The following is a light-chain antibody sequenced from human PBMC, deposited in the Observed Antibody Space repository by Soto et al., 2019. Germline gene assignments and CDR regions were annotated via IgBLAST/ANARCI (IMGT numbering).Light chain of an antibody. J-gene: IGKJ4*01. Sequence: DIQMTQSPSTLSASVGDRVTITCRASQSISSWLAWYQQKPGKAPKLLIYDASSLESGVPSRFSGSGSGTEFTLTISSLQAEDFATYFCQESYISPAVSFGGGTKVDIK. CDR1: QSISSW. CDR2: DAS. CDR3: QESYISPAVS. V-gene: IGKV1-5*01.